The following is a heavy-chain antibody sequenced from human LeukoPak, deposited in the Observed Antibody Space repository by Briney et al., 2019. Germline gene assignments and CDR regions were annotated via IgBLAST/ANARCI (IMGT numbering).Heavy chain of an antibody. D-gene: IGHD6-19*01. Sequence: SETLSLTCAVSGGSFSGYYWSWIRQPPGKGLEWVGEINHSGSTNYNPSLKSRVTISVDTSKSQFSLKLSSVTAADTAMYYCARESTTVAGTFDYWGQGTLVTVSS. CDR2: INHSGST. V-gene: IGHV4-34*01. CDR3: ARESTTVAGTFDY. CDR1: GGSFSGYY. J-gene: IGHJ4*02.